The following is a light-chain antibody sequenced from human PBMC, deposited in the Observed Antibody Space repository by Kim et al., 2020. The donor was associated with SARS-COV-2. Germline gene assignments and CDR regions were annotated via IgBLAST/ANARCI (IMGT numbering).Light chain of an antibody. CDR2: AAS. V-gene: IGKV1-12*01. Sequence: DVQMTQSPSSVSASVGDTVTITCRASQGIASWLAWYQQKPGKAPKLLIYAASALQSGVPSRFSGSGSVREFTLTIRSLQPEDVATYFCQQSNNFPITFGQGTRLEIK. J-gene: IGKJ5*01. CDR1: QGIASW. CDR3: QQSNNFPIT.